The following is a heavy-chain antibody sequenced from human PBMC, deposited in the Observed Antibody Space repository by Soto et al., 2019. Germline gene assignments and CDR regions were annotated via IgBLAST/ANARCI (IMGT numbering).Heavy chain of an antibody. CDR2: RNNNRGKT. CDR1: GYTFTSYD. V-gene: IGHV1-8*01. D-gene: IGHD1-26*01. J-gene: IGHJ5*02. Sequence: QVQLVQSGAEVKKPGASVKVSCKASGYTFTSYDINWVRQATGQGLEWRGGRNNNRGKTCYAQKFQGRVTTTANTPITSAYMELPRLSSADTAVYYCASERATLPASWGQGTLVTVSS. CDR3: ASERATLPAS.